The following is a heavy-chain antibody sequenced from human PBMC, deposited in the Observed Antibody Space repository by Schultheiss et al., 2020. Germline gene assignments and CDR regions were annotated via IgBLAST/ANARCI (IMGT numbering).Heavy chain of an antibody. V-gene: IGHV3-9*01. CDR2: ISWNSGSI. Sequence: GGSLRLSCAASGFTFSSYDMHWVRQATGKGLEWVSGISWNSGSIGYADSVKGRFTISRDNAKNSLYLQMNSLRAEDTALYYCAKGDCSGGSCEFDYWGQGTLVTVSS. D-gene: IGHD2-15*01. CDR1: GFTFSSYD. J-gene: IGHJ4*02. CDR3: AKGDCSGGSCEFDY.